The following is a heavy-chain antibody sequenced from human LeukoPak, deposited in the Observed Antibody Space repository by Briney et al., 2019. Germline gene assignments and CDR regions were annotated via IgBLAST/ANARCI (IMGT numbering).Heavy chain of an antibody. CDR3: AGVPTTLGGYYFDY. J-gene: IGHJ4*02. CDR2: IKEDGSEK. CDR1: GFTFSNYW. Sequence: GGSLRLSCAASGFTFSNYWMSWVRQAPGKGLEWVANIKEDGSEKYYPDSVTGRFIISRDNAKHSLYLQMHSLRDEDTAVYFCAGVPTTLGGYYFDYWGQGTLVTVSS. V-gene: IGHV3-7*04. D-gene: IGHD5-12*01.